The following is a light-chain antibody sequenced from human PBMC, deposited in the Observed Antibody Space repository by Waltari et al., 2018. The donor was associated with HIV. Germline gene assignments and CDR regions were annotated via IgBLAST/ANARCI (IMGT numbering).Light chain of an antibody. CDR1: SSNIGSKP. V-gene: IGLV1-44*01. CDR3: AAWDDSLNGVV. CDR2: TNN. Sequence: QSVLAQPPSPSGTPGQRVTITCSGSSSNIGSKPVNWYQQLPGTAPKLRIYTNNQRPSGVPDRFSGSKSGTSASLAISGLQSEDEADYYCAAWDDSLNGVVFGGGTKLTVL. J-gene: IGLJ2*01.